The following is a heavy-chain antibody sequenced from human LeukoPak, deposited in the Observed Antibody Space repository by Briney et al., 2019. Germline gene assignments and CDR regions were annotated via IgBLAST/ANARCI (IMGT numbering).Heavy chain of an antibody. Sequence: GGSLRLSCAASGFTFSNYAMSWVRQAPGKELEWVSGISSRGGTRYYADSVKGRFTISRDKAKSTLYLQMNSLRVEDTAVYYCARSANYFDTSGQDYWGQGTLVTVSS. CDR1: GFTFSNYA. CDR2: ISSRGGTR. CDR3: ARSANYFDTSGQDY. J-gene: IGHJ4*02. V-gene: IGHV3-23*01. D-gene: IGHD3-22*01.